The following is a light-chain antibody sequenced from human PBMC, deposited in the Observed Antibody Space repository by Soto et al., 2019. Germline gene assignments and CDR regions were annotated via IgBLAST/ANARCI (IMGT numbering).Light chain of an antibody. CDR1: QGISSY. Sequence: DIQFTQSPSFLSASVGDRVTITCRASQGISSYLAWYQQKPGKAPKLLIYAASTLQSGVPSRFSGSGSGTEFTLTISRLQPEDFATYYCQQLNSYPLTFGGGTKVEIK. CDR2: AAS. V-gene: IGKV1-9*01. J-gene: IGKJ4*01. CDR3: QQLNSYPLT.